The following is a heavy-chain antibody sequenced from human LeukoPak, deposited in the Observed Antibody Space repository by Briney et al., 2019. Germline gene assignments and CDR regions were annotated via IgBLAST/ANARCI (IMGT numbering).Heavy chain of an antibody. D-gene: IGHD1-26*01. Sequence: SETLSLTCTVSGGSISSYYWRWIRQPPGKGLEWIGYIYYSGSTNYNPSLTSRVTISVDTSKNQFSLKLSSVTAADTAVYYCARHLWGSYYVSWFDPWGQGTLVTVSS. V-gene: IGHV4-59*08. CDR1: GGSISSYY. CDR3: ARHLWGSYYVSWFDP. CDR2: IYYSGST. J-gene: IGHJ5*02.